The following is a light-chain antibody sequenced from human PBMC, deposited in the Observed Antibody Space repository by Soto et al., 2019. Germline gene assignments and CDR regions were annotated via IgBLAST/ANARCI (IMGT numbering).Light chain of an antibody. Sequence: DIQMTQSPSSLSAFVGDRVTITCRASQGISNYLAWYQHKPGKVPKLLIYAASNLQSGGPSRFSGSGSGTDFTLTISSLQPEDVATYYCQKYNSAPLTCGQGTNVEIK. CDR1: QGISNY. CDR3: QKYNSAPLT. V-gene: IGKV1-27*01. CDR2: AAS. J-gene: IGKJ1*01.